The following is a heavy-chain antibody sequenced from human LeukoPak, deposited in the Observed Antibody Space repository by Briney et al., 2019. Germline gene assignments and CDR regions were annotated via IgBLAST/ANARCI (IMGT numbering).Heavy chain of an antibody. CDR1: GGSFSGYY. CDR2: INHSGST. Sequence: SETLSLTXAVYGGSFSGYYWSWIRQPPGKGVEWIGEINHSGSTNYNPSLKSRVTISVDTSKNQFSLKLSSVTAADTAVYYCARSADGDYYWFDPWGQGTLVTVSS. J-gene: IGHJ5*02. D-gene: IGHD4-17*01. CDR3: ARSADGDYYWFDP. V-gene: IGHV4-34*01.